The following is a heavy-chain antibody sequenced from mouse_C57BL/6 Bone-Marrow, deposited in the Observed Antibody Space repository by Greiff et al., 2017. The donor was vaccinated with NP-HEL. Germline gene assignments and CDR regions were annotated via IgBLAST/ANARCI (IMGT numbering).Heavy chain of an antibody. V-gene: IGHV1-85*01. CDR2: IYPRDGST. Sequence: QVQLQQSGPELVKLGASVKLSCKASGYTFTSYDINWVKQRPGQGLEWIGWIYPRDGSTKYNEKFKGKATLTVDTSSSTAYMELHSLTSEDSAVYFCARSIITTVVDWYFDVWGTGTTVTVSS. J-gene: IGHJ1*03. D-gene: IGHD1-1*01. CDR3: ARSIITTVVDWYFDV. CDR1: GYTFTSYD.